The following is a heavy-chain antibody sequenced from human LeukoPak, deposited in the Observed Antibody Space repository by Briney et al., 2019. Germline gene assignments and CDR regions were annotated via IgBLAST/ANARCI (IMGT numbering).Heavy chain of an antibody. CDR3: ARVGSIAAAGTPDY. Sequence: GGSLRLSCAASGFTFSDYYMSWIRQAPGKGLEWVSYISSIGSHTNYADSVKGRLTTSRDNAKNLLSLQVNSLRADDTAVYYCARVGSIAAAGTPDYWGQGTLVTVSS. D-gene: IGHD6-13*01. CDR2: ISSIGSHT. J-gene: IGHJ4*02. CDR1: GFTFSDYY. V-gene: IGHV3-11*06.